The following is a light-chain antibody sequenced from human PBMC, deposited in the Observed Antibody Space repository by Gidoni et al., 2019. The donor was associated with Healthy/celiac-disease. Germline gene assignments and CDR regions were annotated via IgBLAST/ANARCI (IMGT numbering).Light chain of an antibody. J-gene: IGKJ3*01. CDR2: LGS. CDR3: MQALQTPFT. CDR1: QSLLHSNGYNY. Sequence: DIVMTQSPLSLPVTPGDPASISCMPSQSLLHSNGYNYLDWYLQKPGQSPQLLIYLGSNRASGVPDRFSGSGSGTDFTLKISRVEAEDVGVYYCMQALQTPFTFGPGTKVDIK. V-gene: IGKV2-28*01.